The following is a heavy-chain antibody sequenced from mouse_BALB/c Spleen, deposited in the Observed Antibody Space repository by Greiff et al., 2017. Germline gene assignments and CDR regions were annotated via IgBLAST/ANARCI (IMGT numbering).Heavy chain of an antibody. CDR2: IYPSDSYT. J-gene: IGHJ3*01. Sequence: QVQLQQPGAELVRPGASVKLSCKASGYTFTSYWINWVKQRPGQGLEWIGNIYPSDSYTNYNQKFKDKATLTVDKSSSTAYMQLSSPTSEDSAVYYCTRSTMITWFAYWGQGTLVTVSA. CDR1: GYTFTSYW. D-gene: IGHD2-4*01. CDR3: TRSTMITWFAY. V-gene: IGHV1-69*02.